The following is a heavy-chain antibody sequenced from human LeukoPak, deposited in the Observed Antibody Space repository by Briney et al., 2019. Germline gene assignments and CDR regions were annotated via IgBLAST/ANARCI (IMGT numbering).Heavy chain of an antibody. V-gene: IGHV3-23*01. CDR1: GFTFSDYY. D-gene: IGHD3-3*01. CDR2: ISGSGGST. CDR3: AKDPNDFWSGCYHYYFDY. Sequence: GGSLRLSCAASGFTFSDYYMSWVRQAPGKGLEWVSAISGSGGSTYYADSVKGRFTISRDNSKNTLYLQMNSLRAEDTAVYYCAKDPNDFWSGCYHYYFDYWGQGTLVTVSS. J-gene: IGHJ4*02.